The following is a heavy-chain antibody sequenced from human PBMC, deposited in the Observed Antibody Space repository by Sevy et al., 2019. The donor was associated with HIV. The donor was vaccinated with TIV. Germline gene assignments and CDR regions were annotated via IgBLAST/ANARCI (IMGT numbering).Heavy chain of an antibody. CDR1: GFTSSNYA. J-gene: IGHJ3*01. CDR2: LRGSGGSI. CDR3: AKDRIWELGDSFDV. Sequence: GSLRLSCAASGFTSSNYAMRWVRQAPGKGLEWVSGLRGSGGSIYYADSVKGRFTISRDNSRNTLYLQMNSLKAEDTAVYYCAKDRIWELGDSFDVWGQGTMVTVSS. D-gene: IGHD1-26*01. V-gene: IGHV3-23*01.